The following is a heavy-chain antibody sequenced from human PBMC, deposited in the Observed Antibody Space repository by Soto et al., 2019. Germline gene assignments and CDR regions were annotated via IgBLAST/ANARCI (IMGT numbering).Heavy chain of an antibody. CDR2: IAFDGSNK. Sequence: QVQLVESGGGVVQPGRSLRLSCAASGFTFSSYAMHWVRQAPGKGLEWVAGIAFDGSNKDYADSVKGRFTTSRDNSKNTLYLQMNSLRPEDTAVYYCVRGEGIVVPGTSFDYWGQGTLVTVSS. CDR3: VRGEGIVVPGTSFDY. CDR1: GFTFSSYA. J-gene: IGHJ4*02. V-gene: IGHV3-30*04. D-gene: IGHD6-19*01.